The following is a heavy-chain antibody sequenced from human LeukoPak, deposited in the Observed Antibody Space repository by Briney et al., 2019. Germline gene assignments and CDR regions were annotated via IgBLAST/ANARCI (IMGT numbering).Heavy chain of an antibody. CDR2: IYYSGST. D-gene: IGHD4-17*01. CDR3: ARGVDYGDYYFDY. Sequence: SETLSLTCTVSGGSISSYYWSWIRQPPGKGLEWIGYIYYSGSTNYNPSLKSRVTISVDTSKNQFSLKLGSVTAADTAVYYCARGVDYGDYYFDYWGQGTLVTVSS. V-gene: IGHV4-59*08. CDR1: GGSISSYY. J-gene: IGHJ4*02.